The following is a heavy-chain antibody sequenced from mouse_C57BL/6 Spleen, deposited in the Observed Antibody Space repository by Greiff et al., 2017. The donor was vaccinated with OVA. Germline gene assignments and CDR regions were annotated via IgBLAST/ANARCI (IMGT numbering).Heavy chain of an antibody. CDR1: GFTFSDYG. J-gene: IGHJ4*01. V-gene: IGHV5-17*01. D-gene: IGHD2-1*01. CDR3: ARGRAYGNYNAMDY. Sequence: EVKLMESGGGLVKPGGSLKLSCAASGFTFSDYGMHWVRQAPEKGLEWVAYISSGSSTIYYADTVKGRFTISRDNAKNTLFLQMTSLRSEDTAMYYCARGRAYGNYNAMDYWGQGTSVTVSS. CDR2: ISSGSSTI.